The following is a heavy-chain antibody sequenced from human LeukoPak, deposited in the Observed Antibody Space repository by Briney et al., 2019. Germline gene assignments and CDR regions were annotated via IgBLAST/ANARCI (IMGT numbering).Heavy chain of an antibody. Sequence: RESGPALVKPTQTLTLTCTFSGFSLSTCGMCVSWIRQPPGKALEWLALIDWDDDKYYSTSLKTRLTISEDTSKNQVVLTMTNMDPVDTATYYCARMVPGVSSGWCSAFDIWGQGTMVTVSS. CDR1: GFSLSTCGMC. D-gene: IGHD6-19*01. CDR2: IDWDDDK. V-gene: IGHV2-70*01. CDR3: ARMVPGVSSGWCSAFDI. J-gene: IGHJ3*02.